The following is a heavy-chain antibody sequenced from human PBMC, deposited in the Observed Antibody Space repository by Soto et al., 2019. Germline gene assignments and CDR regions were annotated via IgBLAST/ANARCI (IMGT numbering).Heavy chain of an antibody. Sequence: ASVKVSCKASGYTFTSYYMHWVRQAPGQGLEWMGIINPSGGSTSYAQKIQGRVTMTRDTSTSTVYMELSSLRSEDTAVYYCARVGRVYDSSGYLLVQRGTPYYYGMDVWGQGTTVTVSS. J-gene: IGHJ6*02. D-gene: IGHD3-22*01. CDR2: INPSGGST. CDR1: GYTFTSYY. V-gene: IGHV1-46*03. CDR3: ARVGRVYDSSGYLLVQRGTPYYYGMDV.